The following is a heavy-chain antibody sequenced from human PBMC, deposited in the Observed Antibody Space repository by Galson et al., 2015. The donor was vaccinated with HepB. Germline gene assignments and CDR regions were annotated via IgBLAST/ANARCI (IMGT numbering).Heavy chain of an antibody. CDR1: GYTFTSNG. V-gene: IGHV1-18*04. J-gene: IGHJ4*02. CDR2: ISANNGRT. CDR3: ARDRSHSLDF. Sequence: SVKVSCKAAGYTFTSNGISWVRQAPGRGPEWVGWISANNGRTTYAWRLLGRLTLTTDTSTSTAYMELRSLRSDGTAIYYCARDRSHSLDFWGQGTLVTVSS. D-gene: IGHD2-15*01.